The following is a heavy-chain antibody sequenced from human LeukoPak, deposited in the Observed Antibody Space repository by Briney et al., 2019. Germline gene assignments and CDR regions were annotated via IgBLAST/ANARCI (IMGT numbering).Heavy chain of an antibody. CDR1: GFTFSSCW. Sequence: GGSLRLSCAASGFTFSSCWMTWVRQAPGKGLEWVANIRDDGSEKYYVDSVRGRFTISRDNAKKSLYLQMNSLRVEDTAVYYCARDPAAWDYWGQGTLVTVSS. CDR3: ARDPAAWDY. CDR2: IRDDGSEK. V-gene: IGHV3-7*01. J-gene: IGHJ4*02. D-gene: IGHD6-13*01.